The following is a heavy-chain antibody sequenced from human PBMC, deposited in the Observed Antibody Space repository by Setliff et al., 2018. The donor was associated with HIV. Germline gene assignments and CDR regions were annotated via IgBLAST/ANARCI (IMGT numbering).Heavy chain of an antibody. CDR1: GGSISSHC. D-gene: IGHD6-19*01. J-gene: IGHJ4*02. CDR2: IYASGSI. CDR3: ARGIAVAGPYFDY. Sequence: SETLSLTCTVSGGSISSHCWSWIRQSPGKALEWIGYIYASGSIIYNPSLKSRVTISVDTPKNEFSLKLSSMTAADTAVYYCARGIAVAGPYFDYRCQGTLVTVSS. V-gene: IGHV4-59*11.